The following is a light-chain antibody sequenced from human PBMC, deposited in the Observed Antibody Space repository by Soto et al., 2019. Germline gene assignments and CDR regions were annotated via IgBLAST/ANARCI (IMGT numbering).Light chain of an antibody. Sequence: QSVLTQSPSASASLGASVKLTCTLSSGHSSYAIAWHQQQPEKGPRYLMKLNSDGSHSKGDGIPDRFSGYSSGAERYVTIPSLQSGDEADYYCQTWGTGIHVFGGGTQLTVL. CDR1: SGHSSYA. CDR2: LNSDGSH. J-gene: IGLJ7*01. CDR3: QTWGTGIHV. V-gene: IGLV4-69*01.